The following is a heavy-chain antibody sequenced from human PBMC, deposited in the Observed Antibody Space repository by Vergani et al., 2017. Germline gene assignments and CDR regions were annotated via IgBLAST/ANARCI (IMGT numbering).Heavy chain of an antibody. CDR2: IKKTGDST. J-gene: IGHJ4*02. V-gene: IGHV3-23*01. CDR3: AKLDHYDVSYDAPPYYVDY. Sequence: EVQLLQSAGAVVQPGGSLRLSCVASGFTFSSNAMSWVRQGHGQGLELISSIKKTGDSTHVADSVKGLFTISRNNSKNTLYLQMNSLRVEDTAGYYCAKLDHYDVSYDAPPYYVDYWCQGTLVTVFS. D-gene: IGHD3-22*01. CDR1: GFTFSSNA.